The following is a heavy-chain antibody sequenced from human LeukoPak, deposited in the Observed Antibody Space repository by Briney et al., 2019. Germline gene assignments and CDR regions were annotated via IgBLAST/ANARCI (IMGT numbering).Heavy chain of an antibody. CDR2: IYTSGST. CDR1: GGAISSYH. CDR3: ARVGDYALKD. J-gene: IGHJ4*02. Sequence: SETLSLTCTVSGGAISSYHWSWIRQPAGKGLEWIGRIYTSGSTNYSPSLKSRVTMSVDTFKNQFSLKLSSVTAADTAVYYCARVGDYALKDWGQGTLVTVAS. D-gene: IGHD3-16*01. V-gene: IGHV4-4*07.